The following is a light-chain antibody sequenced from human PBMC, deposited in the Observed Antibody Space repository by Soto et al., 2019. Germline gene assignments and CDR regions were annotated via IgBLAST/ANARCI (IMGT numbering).Light chain of an antibody. Sequence: ESVLTQSPATLSLSPGERATLSCRASPSVSHSLAWYQHKPGQAPRLLIYDASNRATGVPTRFSGSGSGTDFTLPISSLEPEDFAVYYCQQRNKWPPLTFGGGTRVEIK. CDR1: PSVSHS. J-gene: IGKJ4*01. CDR2: DAS. V-gene: IGKV3-11*01. CDR3: QQRNKWPPLT.